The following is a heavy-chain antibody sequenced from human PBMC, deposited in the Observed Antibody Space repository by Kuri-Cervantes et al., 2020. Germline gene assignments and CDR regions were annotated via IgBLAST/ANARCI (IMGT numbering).Heavy chain of an antibody. Sequence: SETLSLTCAVYGGSFSGYYWSWIRQPPGKGLEWIGEINHSGSTNYNPSLKSRVIISVDTSKNQFSLKLSSVTAADTAVYYCARGKWAWQLVRSPEYYYGMDVWGQGTTVTVSS. D-gene: IGHD6-13*01. CDR3: ARGKWAWQLVRSPEYYYGMDV. J-gene: IGHJ6*02. CDR2: INHSGST. CDR1: GGSFSGYY. V-gene: IGHV4-34*01.